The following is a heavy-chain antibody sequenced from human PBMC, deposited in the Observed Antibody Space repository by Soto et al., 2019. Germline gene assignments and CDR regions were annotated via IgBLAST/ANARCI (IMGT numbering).Heavy chain of an antibody. CDR2: ISFSSGTI. D-gene: IGHD6-13*01. CDR3: AKDGSTPTYYSYYGLDV. J-gene: IGHJ6*02. Sequence: VQLVESGGGLVKPGGSLRLSCAASGFTFSSYSMNWVRQAPGKGLEWIAFISFSSGTIYYADSVRGRFTVSRDNAESSLHLQMNSLRAEDTAIYYCAKDGSTPTYYSYYGLDVWGQGTTVTVSS. V-gene: IGHV3-48*01. CDR1: GFTFSSYS.